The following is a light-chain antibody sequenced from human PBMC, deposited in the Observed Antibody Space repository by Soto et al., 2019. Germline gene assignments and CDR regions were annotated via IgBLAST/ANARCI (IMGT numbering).Light chain of an antibody. CDR1: QTISSW. CDR2: KAS. J-gene: IGKJ1*01. Sequence: IQMTQSPSTLSGSVGDRVTITCRASQTISSWLAWYQQKPGKAPKLLIYKASTLKSGVPSRFSGSGSGTEFTLTISSLQPDDFATYNCQNYHSYSEALGQRPKGDI. V-gene: IGKV1-5*03. CDR3: QNYHSYSEA.